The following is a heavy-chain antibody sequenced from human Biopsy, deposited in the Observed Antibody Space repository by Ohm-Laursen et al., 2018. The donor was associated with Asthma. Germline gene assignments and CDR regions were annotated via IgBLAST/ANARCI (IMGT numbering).Heavy chain of an antibody. V-gene: IGHV4-31*03. CDR1: YGSITSGGYY. CDR2: IYYSGST. D-gene: IGHD6-19*01. CDR3: VRAVRNEQWLAPFDY. Sequence: TLSLTCTVSYGSITSGGYYWTWIRQHPGKGLEWIGFIYYSGSTYYNPSLKSRITMSVDTSKNRMFLELTSVTAADTAIYYCVRAVRNEQWLAPFDYWGQGKPVTVSS. J-gene: IGHJ4*02.